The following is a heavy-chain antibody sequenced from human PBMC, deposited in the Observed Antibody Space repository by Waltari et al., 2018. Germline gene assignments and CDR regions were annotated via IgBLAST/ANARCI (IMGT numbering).Heavy chain of an antibody. CDR3: ASKTYYYDSSGWDTIDY. CDR1: GGSISSSSYY. D-gene: IGHD3-22*01. V-gene: IGHV4-39*01. CDR2: IYYSGST. J-gene: IGHJ4*02. Sequence: QLQLQESGPGLVKPSETLSLTCTVSGGSISSSSYYWGWIRQPPGKGLEWIGSIYYSGSTYYNPSLKSRVTISVDTSKNQFSLKLSSVTAADTAVYYCASKTYYYDSSGWDTIDYWGQGTLVTVSS.